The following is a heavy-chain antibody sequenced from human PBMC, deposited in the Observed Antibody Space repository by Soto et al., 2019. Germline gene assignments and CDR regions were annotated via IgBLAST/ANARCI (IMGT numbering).Heavy chain of an antibody. CDR1: GFTFSSYS. CDR3: ARAKGGLGAFDI. Sequence: GGSLGLSCAASGFTFSSYSMNWVRQAPGKGLEWVSSISSSSSYIYYADSVKGRFTISRDNAKNSLYLQMNSLRAEDTAVYYCARAKGGLGAFDIWGQGTMVTVSS. V-gene: IGHV3-21*01. J-gene: IGHJ3*02. CDR2: ISSSSSYI. D-gene: IGHD1-26*01.